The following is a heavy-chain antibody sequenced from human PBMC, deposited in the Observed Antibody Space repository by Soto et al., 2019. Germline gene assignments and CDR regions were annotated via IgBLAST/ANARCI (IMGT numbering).Heavy chain of an antibody. D-gene: IGHD3-3*01. CDR3: ARGPHYDFWSGYSFDY. V-gene: IGHV1-69*01. CDR1: GGTFSSYA. J-gene: IGHJ4*02. CDR2: IIPIFGTA. Sequence: QVQLVQSGAEVKKPGSSVKVSCKASGGTFSSYAISWVRQAPGQGLEWMGGIIPIFGTANYAQKFQGRVTITADEYQSTAYMELSSLRSEDTAVYYCARGPHYDFWSGYSFDYWGQGTLVTVSS.